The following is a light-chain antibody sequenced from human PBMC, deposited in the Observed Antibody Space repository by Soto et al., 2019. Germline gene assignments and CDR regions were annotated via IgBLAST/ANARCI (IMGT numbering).Light chain of an antibody. J-gene: IGLJ1*01. Sequence: QSALTQPASVSGSLGQPITISCTGTSSDVGGYNYVSWYQQHPGKAPKLMIYEVSNRPSGVSNRFSGSKSGNTASLTISGLQAEDEADYYCSSYTSSSTLYYVFGTGTKLTVL. V-gene: IGLV2-14*01. CDR2: EVS. CDR1: SSDVGGYNY. CDR3: SSYTSSSTLYYV.